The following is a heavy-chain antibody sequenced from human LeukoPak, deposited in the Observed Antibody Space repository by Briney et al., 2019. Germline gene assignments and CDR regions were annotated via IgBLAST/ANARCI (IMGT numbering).Heavy chain of an antibody. Sequence: PGGSLRLSCAASGFTFSSYSMNWVRQAPGKGLEWVSSISSSSSYIYYADSVKGRFTISRDNAKNSLYLQMNSLRAEDTAVYYCARDRTYYYDSSGYSAADYYYYYMDVWGKGTTVTVSS. CDR1: GFTFSSYS. D-gene: IGHD3-22*01. CDR2: ISSSSSYI. V-gene: IGHV3-21*01. CDR3: ARDRTYYYDSSGYSAADYYYYYMDV. J-gene: IGHJ6*03.